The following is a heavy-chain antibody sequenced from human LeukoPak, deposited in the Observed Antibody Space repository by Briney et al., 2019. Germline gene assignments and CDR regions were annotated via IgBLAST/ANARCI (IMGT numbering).Heavy chain of an antibody. Sequence: GGSLRLSCAASGFTFSSYSMNWVRQAPGKGLEWVSSISSSSSYIYYADSVKGRFTISRDNAKNSLYLQMNSLRAEDTAVYFRVREGVSSTWDNWYFDLWGRGTLVTVSS. CDR2: ISSSSSYI. J-gene: IGHJ2*01. CDR1: GFTFSSYS. V-gene: IGHV3-21*01. D-gene: IGHD2-2*01. CDR3: VREGVSSTWDNWYFDL.